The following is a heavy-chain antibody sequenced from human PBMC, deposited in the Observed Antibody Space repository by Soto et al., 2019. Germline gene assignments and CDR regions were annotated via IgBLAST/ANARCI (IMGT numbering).Heavy chain of an antibody. D-gene: IGHD3-22*01. CDR1: GYTFTSYA. CDR3: ARVYYYYDTSGMAYYYYGMDV. CDR2: INAGNGNT. J-gene: IGHJ6*02. Sequence: WASVKVSCKASGYTFTSYAMHWVRQAPGQRLEWMGWINAGNGNTKYSQKFQGRVTITRDTSASTAYMELSSLRSEDTAVYYCARVYYYYDTSGMAYYYYGMDVWGQGTTVTVSS. V-gene: IGHV1-3*01.